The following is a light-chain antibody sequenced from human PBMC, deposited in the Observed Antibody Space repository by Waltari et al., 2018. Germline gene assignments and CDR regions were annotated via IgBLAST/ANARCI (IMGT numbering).Light chain of an antibody. Sequence: DIVMTQSPDSLAVSLGERATINCKSSQSVLYSSNNKNYLSWFQQKPGQPPKLLFYWASTRESVVPDRFSGSGSGTDFTLTISSLQAEDVAVYYCQQYYAAPWTFGQGTMVEIK. CDR1: QSVLYSSNNKNY. CDR3: QQYYAAPWT. J-gene: IGKJ1*01. V-gene: IGKV4-1*01. CDR2: WAS.